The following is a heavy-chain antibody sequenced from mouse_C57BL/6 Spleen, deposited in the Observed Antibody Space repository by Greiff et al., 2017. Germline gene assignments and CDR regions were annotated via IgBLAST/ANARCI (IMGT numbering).Heavy chain of an antibody. D-gene: IGHD2-5*01. J-gene: IGHJ1*03. CDR2: IDPETGGT. Sequence: QVQLKESGAELVRPGASVTLSCKASGYTFTDYEMHWVKQTPVHGLEWIGAIDPETGGTAYNQKFKGKAILTADKSSSTAYMELRSLTSEDSAVYYCTRGNYSNWYFDVWGTGTTVTVSS. CDR3: TRGNYSNWYFDV. CDR1: GYTFTDYE. V-gene: IGHV1-15*01.